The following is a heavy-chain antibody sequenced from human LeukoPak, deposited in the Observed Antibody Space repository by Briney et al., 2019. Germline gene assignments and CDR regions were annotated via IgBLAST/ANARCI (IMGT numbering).Heavy chain of an antibody. D-gene: IGHD6-13*01. V-gene: IGHV1-69*04. CDR3: ARVDSSSWYVAMDV. CDR1: GGTFSSYA. Sequence: SVKVSCKASGGTFSSYAISWVRQAPGQGLEWMGRIIPILGIANYAQKFQGRVTITADKSTSTAYMELSSLRSEDTAVYYCARVDSSSWYVAMDVWGQGTTVTVSS. J-gene: IGHJ6*02. CDR2: IIPILGIA.